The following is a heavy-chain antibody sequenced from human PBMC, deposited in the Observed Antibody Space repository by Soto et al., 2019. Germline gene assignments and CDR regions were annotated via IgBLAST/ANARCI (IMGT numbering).Heavy chain of an antibody. V-gene: IGHV4-30-4*02. Sequence: SDTLSLTFTGSSGSISSGDYYWMLIRHPPWKCVEWIGYIYYSGSTYYNPSLKSRVTISVDTSKNQFSLKLSSVTAADTAVYYCARKEDYYDSSGYYPRPIFDYWGQGTLVTVSS. CDR1: SGSISSGDYY. D-gene: IGHD3-22*01. CDR2: IYYSGST. J-gene: IGHJ4*02. CDR3: ARKEDYYDSSGYYPRPIFDY.